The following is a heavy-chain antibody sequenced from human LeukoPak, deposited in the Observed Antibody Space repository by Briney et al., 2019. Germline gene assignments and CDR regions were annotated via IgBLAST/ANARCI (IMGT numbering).Heavy chain of an antibody. CDR3: ANPRYDSSGYYYVD. Sequence: ASVKVSCKASGYTFTDYTMHWLRQAPGQRLDWMGWINGGSGNTKYSPEFQGRVTISRDTSASTAYMELSSLRSEDTAVYYCANPRYDSSGYYYVDWGQGTLVTVSS. J-gene: IGHJ4*02. CDR2: INGGSGNT. V-gene: IGHV1-3*01. D-gene: IGHD3-22*01. CDR1: GYTFTDYT.